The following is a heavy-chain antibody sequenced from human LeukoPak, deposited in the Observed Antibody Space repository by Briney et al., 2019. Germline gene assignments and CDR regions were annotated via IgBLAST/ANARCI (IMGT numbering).Heavy chain of an antibody. D-gene: IGHD3-22*01. J-gene: IGHJ4*02. CDR1: GGAISSYY. V-gene: IGHV4-59*01. CDR3: ARDGLYDSSGYYMDS. Sequence: SETLSLTCTVSGGAISSYYWSWIRQSPGKGLEWIGYIYYSGGIKYNPSLMSRVTISVDRAQNQFSLSLRSVTAADTAVYYCARDGLYDSSGYYMDSWGQGTLVIVSS. CDR2: IYYSGGI.